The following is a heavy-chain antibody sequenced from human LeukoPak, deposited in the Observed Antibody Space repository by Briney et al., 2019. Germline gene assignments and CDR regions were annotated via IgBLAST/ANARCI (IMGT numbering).Heavy chain of an antibody. CDR1: GFTFSSYG. D-gene: IGHD1-26*01. CDR3: ARVSGTYFFDY. V-gene: IGHV3-30*03. CDR2: ISYDGSNK. Sequence: GGSLRLSCAASGFTFSSYGMHWVRQAPGKGLEWVAVISYDGSNKYYADSVKGRFTMSRDNAKNTLYLQMNSLRADDTAVYYCARVSGTYFFDYWGQGTLVTVSS. J-gene: IGHJ4*02.